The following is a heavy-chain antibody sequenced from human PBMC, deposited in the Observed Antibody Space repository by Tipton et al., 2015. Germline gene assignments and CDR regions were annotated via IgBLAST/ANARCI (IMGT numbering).Heavy chain of an antibody. J-gene: IGHJ4*02. CDR1: GGSMSGYY. V-gene: IGHV4-59*08. CDR3: ACHDYDLLTRDYQTVDY. CDR2: IRNSRYT. Sequence: TLSLTCTVSGGSMSGYYWNWIRQSPGKGLEWIGYIRNSRYTFYNPSLESRVTISVHTSKNQFSLRLTSVTAADTAVYYCACHDYDLLTRDYQTVDYWGQGTLVTVSS. D-gene: IGHD3-9*01.